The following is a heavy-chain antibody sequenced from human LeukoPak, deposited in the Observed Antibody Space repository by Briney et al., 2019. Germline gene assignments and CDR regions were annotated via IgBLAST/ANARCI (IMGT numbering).Heavy chain of an antibody. CDR2: IVVGSGNT. J-gene: IGHJ4*02. V-gene: IGHV1-58*01. CDR1: EFSFSNSA. D-gene: IGHD2/OR15-2a*01. Sequence: SVKVSCKASEFSFSNSAFQWVGQARGQRLEWMGWIVVGSGNTNYAQRFQERVIISRDMSTKTVYMELSSLRSDDTAVYYCAADDQQLILWGQGTLVAVSS. CDR3: AADDQQLIL.